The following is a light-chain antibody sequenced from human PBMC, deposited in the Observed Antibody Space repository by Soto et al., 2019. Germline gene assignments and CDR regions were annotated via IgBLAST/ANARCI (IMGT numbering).Light chain of an antibody. V-gene: IGKV3-15*01. J-gene: IGKJ4*01. CDR2: VAS. CDR3: QQYNVWPLT. CDR1: QSVNSN. Sequence: EIVMTQSPVTLSVSPGDRATLSCRASQSVNSNLAWYQQKPGQTPKLLIYVASTRTTGIPARFSGSGSGTDFTLTISSLQSEDFAVYYCQQYNVWPLTFGRGTKVEFK.